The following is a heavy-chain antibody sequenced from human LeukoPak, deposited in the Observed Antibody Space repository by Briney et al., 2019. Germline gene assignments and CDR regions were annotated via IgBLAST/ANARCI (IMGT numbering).Heavy chain of an antibody. CDR1: GFTFSSYA. V-gene: IGHV3-30-3*01. Sequence: GGSLRLSCAASGFTFSSYAMHGVRQAPGKGLEWVAVISYDGSNKYYADSVKGRFTISRDNSKNTLYLKMNSMRDEDTDVYYCARATPVLRYFDWLLSSFKFDHWGQGTLVTVSS. J-gene: IGHJ5*02. CDR2: ISYDGSNK. CDR3: ARATPVLRYFDWLLSSFKFDH. D-gene: IGHD3-9*01.